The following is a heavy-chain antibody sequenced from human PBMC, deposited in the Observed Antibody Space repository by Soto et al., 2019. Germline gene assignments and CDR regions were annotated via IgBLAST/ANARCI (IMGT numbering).Heavy chain of an antibody. Sequence: GGSLRLSCAASGFTFSNAWMNWVRQAPGKGLEWVGRIKSKTDGGTTDYAAPVKGRFTISRDDSKNTLYLQMNSLKTEDTAVYYCTTDMGVVVVAATLGAFDIWGQGTMVTVSS. D-gene: IGHD2-15*01. J-gene: IGHJ3*02. CDR1: GFTFSNAW. CDR2: IKSKTDGGTT. CDR3: TTDMGVVVVAATLGAFDI. V-gene: IGHV3-15*07.